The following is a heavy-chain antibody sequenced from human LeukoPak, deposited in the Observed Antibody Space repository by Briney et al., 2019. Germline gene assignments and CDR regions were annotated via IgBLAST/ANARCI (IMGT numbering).Heavy chain of an antibody. CDR1: GFTFSSYA. J-gene: IGHJ4*02. V-gene: IGHV3-30-3*01. CDR2: ISYDGSNK. Sequence: GGSLRLSCAASGFTFSSYAMHWVRQAPGKGLEWVAVISYDGSNKYYADSVKGRFTISRDNAKNTLYLQMNSLRAEDTAVYYCARVMAPYDFWSGYYLEYFDYWGQGTLVTVSS. D-gene: IGHD3-3*01. CDR3: ARVMAPYDFWSGYYLEYFDY.